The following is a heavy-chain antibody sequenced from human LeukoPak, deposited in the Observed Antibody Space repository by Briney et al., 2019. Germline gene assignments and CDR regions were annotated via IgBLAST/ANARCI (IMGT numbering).Heavy chain of an antibody. CDR3: VIVRGYFDSSGSDY. CDR1: GFTFSSYT. Sequence: GGSLRLSCSASGFTFSSYTIHWVRQAPGKGLEFVPAITSNGGSAYYADSVKGRFTISRDNSKNTVYLQMSSLRAEDTAVYYCVIVRGYFDSSGSDYWGQGTLVTVSS. CDR2: ITSNGGSA. D-gene: IGHD3-9*01. V-gene: IGHV3-64D*06. J-gene: IGHJ4*02.